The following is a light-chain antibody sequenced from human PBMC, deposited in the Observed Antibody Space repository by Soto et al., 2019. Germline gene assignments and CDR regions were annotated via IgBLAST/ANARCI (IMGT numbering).Light chain of an antibody. CDR3: QQSYSMPYA. Sequence: DIQMTQSPSSLSASVGDRVTITCRASQGIGSDLGWYQQKPGKAPKRLIYAASTLQTGVPSRFTGSGSGTDFTLTIISLQPEDYATYFCQQSYSMPYAFGPGTKVEIK. V-gene: IGKV1-39*01. J-gene: IGKJ2*01. CDR2: AAS. CDR1: QGIGSD.